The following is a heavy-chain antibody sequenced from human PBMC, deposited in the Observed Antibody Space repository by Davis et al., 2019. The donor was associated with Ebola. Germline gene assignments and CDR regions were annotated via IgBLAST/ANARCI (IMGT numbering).Heavy chain of an antibody. CDR3: ARQPRSTRSPEYYHGLDV. CDR1: RGSISSPS. J-gene: IGHJ6*02. Sequence: PSETLSLTCPVSRGSISSPSWSWTRQSPGQGLDWIGSMFYTGSTNLNPSLRSQVTLSVDRPKNQFSLNLTSVTAADTAVYFCARQPRSTRSPEYYHGLDVWGQGTTVVVSS. D-gene: IGHD3-16*01. V-gene: IGHV4-59*11. CDR2: MFYTGST.